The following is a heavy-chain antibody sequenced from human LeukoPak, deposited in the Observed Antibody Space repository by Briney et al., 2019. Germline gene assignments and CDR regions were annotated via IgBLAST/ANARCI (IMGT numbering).Heavy chain of an antibody. D-gene: IGHD3-9*01. J-gene: IGHJ4*02. Sequence: GGSLRLSCAASGFTVSSNYMSWVRQAPGKGLEWVSVIYSGGSTYYADSVKGRFTISRDNSKNTLYLQMNSLRAEDTAVYYCARESPGYYFDYWGLGTLVTVAS. CDR2: IYSGGST. CDR1: GFTVSSNY. CDR3: ARESPGYYFDY. V-gene: IGHV3-66*01.